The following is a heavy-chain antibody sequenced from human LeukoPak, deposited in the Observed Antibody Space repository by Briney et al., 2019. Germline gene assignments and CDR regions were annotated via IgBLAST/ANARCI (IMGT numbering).Heavy chain of an antibody. Sequence: GGSLRLSCAASGFTFSSYWMHWVRQAPGKGLVWVSRINSDVSSTSYADSVKGRFTISRDNAKNTLYLQMNSLRAEDTAVYYCARGASRTDWFDPWGQGTLVTVSS. J-gene: IGHJ5*02. CDR2: INSDVSST. CDR1: GFTFSSYW. D-gene: IGHD1-1*01. CDR3: ARGASRTDWFDP. V-gene: IGHV3-74*01.